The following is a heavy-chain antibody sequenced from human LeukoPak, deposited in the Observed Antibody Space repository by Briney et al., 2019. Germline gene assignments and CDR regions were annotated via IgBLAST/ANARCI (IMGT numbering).Heavy chain of an antibody. CDR3: ARGGIGYCSGGSCYGDY. D-gene: IGHD2-15*01. Sequence: ASVKVSCKAAGYTFTSYAMNWVRQALGQGLEWMGWINTNTGNPTYAQGFTGRFVFSLDTSVSTAYLQISSLKAEDTAVYYCARGGIGYCSGGSCYGDYWGQGTLVTVS. V-gene: IGHV7-4-1*02. J-gene: IGHJ4*02. CDR1: GYTFTSYA. CDR2: INTNTGNP.